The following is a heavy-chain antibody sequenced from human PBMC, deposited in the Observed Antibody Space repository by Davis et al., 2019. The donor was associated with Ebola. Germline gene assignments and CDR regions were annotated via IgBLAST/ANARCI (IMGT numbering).Heavy chain of an antibody. CDR3: ARVATTDYYYDGMDV. D-gene: IGHD1/OR15-1a*01. CDR1: GYTFRIHA. Sequence: GESLKISCAASGYTFRIHAMTWVRQAPGKGLEWVSALSGSGGLSYYADSVKGRFTISRDNSKNMLYLQMNSLRFEDTALYYCARVATTDYYYDGMDVWGQGTTVTVSS. CDR2: LSGSGGLS. J-gene: IGHJ6*02. V-gene: IGHV3-23*01.